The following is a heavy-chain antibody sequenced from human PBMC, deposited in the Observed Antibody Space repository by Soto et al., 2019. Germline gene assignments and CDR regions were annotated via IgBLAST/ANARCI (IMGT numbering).Heavy chain of an antibody. CDR1: GFTFSSYS. Sequence: GGSPRLSCAASGFTFSSYSMNWVRQEPGKGLEWVSYISSSSSTIYYADSVKGRFTISRDNAKNSLYLQMNSLRAEDTAVYYCARFHFYCSGGSCYSDYFDYWGQGTLVTVSS. CDR3: ARFHFYCSGGSCYSDYFDY. J-gene: IGHJ4*02. D-gene: IGHD2-15*01. V-gene: IGHV3-48*01. CDR2: ISSSSSTI.